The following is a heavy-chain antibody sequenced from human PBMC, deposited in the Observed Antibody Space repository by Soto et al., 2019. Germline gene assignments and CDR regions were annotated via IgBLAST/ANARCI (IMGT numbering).Heavy chain of an antibody. D-gene: IGHD2-2*01. V-gene: IGHV3-30*18. Sequence: QVQLVESGGGVVQPGRSLRLSCAASGFTFSSYGMHWVRQAPGKGLEWVAVISYDGSNKYYADSVKGRFTISRDNSKNTLYLQMNSLGAEETAIYYCAKERLEQYQLLPFFDYWGQGTLVTVSS. CDR1: GFTFSSYG. CDR2: ISYDGSNK. CDR3: AKERLEQYQLLPFFDY. J-gene: IGHJ4*02.